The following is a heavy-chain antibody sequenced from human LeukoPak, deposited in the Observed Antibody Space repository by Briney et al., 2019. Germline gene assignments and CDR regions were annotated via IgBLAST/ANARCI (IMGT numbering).Heavy chain of an antibody. D-gene: IGHD3-22*01. CDR2: ISGSGGST. CDR3: ARGNTLTPMIVVVPYDY. V-gene: IGHV3-23*01. CDR1: GFTFSSYA. J-gene: IGHJ4*02. Sequence: AGGSLRLSCAASGFTFSSYAMSWVRQAPGKGLEWVSAISGSGGSTYYADSVKGRFTISRDNSKNTLYLQMNSLRAEDTAVYYCARGNTLTPMIVVVPYDYWGQGTLVTVSS.